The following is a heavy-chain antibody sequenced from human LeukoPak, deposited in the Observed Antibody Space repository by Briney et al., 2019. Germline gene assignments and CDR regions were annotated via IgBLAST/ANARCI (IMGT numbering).Heavy chain of an antibody. D-gene: IGHD6-13*01. CDR3: ARGSSWSYYFDY. CDR2: FYYSGST. V-gene: IGHV4-59*01. CDR1: GGSISSYY. J-gene: IGHJ4*02. Sequence: SETLSLTCAVSGGSISSYYWSWIRQPPGKGLEWIGYFYYSGSTNYSPSLKSRVTISIDTSKNQFSLKLNSVTAADTAVYYCARGSSWSYYFDYWGRGTLVTVSS.